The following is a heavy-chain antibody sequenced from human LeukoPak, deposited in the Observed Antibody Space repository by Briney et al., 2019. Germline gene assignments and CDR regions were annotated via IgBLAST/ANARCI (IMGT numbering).Heavy chain of an antibody. CDR2: ISYDGNPK. CDR1: GFTFSDFG. V-gene: IGHV3-30*18. J-gene: IGHJ6*02. D-gene: IGHD2-8*01. CDR3: AKVRGLYGRGFYAMDV. Sequence: GGSLRLSCTASGFTFSDFGIHWVRQAPGKGLDWVAGISYDGNPKYYADSVRGRFIISRDNSNNTFYLQLNSLRPDDTAVYYCAKVRGLYGRGFYAMDVWGQGTTVTVAS.